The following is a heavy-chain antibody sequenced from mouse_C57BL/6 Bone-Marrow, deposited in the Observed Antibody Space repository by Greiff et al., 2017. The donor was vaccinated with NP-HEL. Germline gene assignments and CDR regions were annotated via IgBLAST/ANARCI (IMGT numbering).Heavy chain of an antibody. CDR2: ISSGSSTI. D-gene: IGHD1-1*01. Sequence: EVKVEESGGGLVKPGGSLKLSCAASGFTFSDYGMHWVRQAPEKGLEWVAYISSGSSTIYYADTVKGRFTISRDNAKNTLFLQMTSLRSEDTAMYYCARPPNYYGSRHWYFDVWGTGTTVTVSS. V-gene: IGHV5-17*01. J-gene: IGHJ1*03. CDR1: GFTFSDYG. CDR3: ARPPNYYGSRHWYFDV.